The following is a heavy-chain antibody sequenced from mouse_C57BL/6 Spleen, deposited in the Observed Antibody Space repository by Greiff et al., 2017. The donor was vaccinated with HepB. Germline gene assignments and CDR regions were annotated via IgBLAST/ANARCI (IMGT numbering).Heavy chain of an antibody. CDR3: ARSEIYYDYDGTTMDY. D-gene: IGHD2-4*01. CDR1: GYTFTDHT. CDR2: IYPRDGST. J-gene: IGHJ4*01. Sequence: VQLQQSDAELVKPGASVKISCKVSGYTFTDHTIHWMKQRPEQGLEWIGYIYPRDGSTKYNEKFKGKATLTADKSSSTAYMQLNSLTSEDSSAYFCARSEIYYDYDGTTMDYWGQGTSVTVSS. V-gene: IGHV1-78*01.